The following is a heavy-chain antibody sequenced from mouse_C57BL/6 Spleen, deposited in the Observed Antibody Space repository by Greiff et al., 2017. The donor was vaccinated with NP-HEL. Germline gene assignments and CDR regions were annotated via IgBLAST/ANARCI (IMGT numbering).Heavy chain of an antibody. V-gene: IGHV1-42*01. CDR1: GYSFTGYY. J-gene: IGHJ4*01. Sequence: EVKLMESGPELVKPGASVKISCKASGYSFTGYYMNWVKQSPEKSLEWIGEINPSTGGTTYNQKFKAKATLTVDKSSSTAYMQLKSLTSEDSAVYYCARGGAMDYWGQGTSVTVSS. CDR3: ARGGAMDY. CDR2: INPSTGGT.